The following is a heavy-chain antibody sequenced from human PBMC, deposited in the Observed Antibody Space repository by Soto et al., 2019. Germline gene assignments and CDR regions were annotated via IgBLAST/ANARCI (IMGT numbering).Heavy chain of an antibody. Sequence: EVQLVESGGGLVKPGESLRVSCAASGFTFSYYSLHWVRQPPGKGLEWVSSISGSSTYIYYADSVKGRFTISKDNAKNSLYLRVDSLRAEATEVYYCARGDRTGLYNSGWSPRYWGQGTLVTVSS. J-gene: IGHJ4*02. CDR1: GFTFSYYS. V-gene: IGHV3-21*01. D-gene: IGHD6-19*01. CDR2: ISGSSTYI. CDR3: ARGDRTGLYNSGWSPRY.